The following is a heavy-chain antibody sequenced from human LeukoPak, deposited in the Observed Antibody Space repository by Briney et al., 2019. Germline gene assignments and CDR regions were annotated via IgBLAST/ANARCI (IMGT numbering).Heavy chain of an antibody. D-gene: IGHD5-24*01. CDR1: GFTVSTNY. V-gene: IGHV3-66*01. J-gene: IGHJ4*02. CDR2: IFIGGIT. CDR3: ASGRRDGYLDY. Sequence: PGGSLRLSCAASGFTVSTNYMSWGRQAPGKGLECVSVIFIGGITFYADSVQGLFPISRDNSKNTVYLQMNSLRAEDTAVYYCASGRRDGYLDYWGQGTLVTVCS.